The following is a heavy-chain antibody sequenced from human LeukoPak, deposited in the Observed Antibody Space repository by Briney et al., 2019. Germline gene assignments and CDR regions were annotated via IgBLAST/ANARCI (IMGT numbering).Heavy chain of an antibody. CDR2: MSGSGDST. D-gene: IGHD1-26*01. CDR3: AKDNYTDSYYPFDY. CDR1: GIPLRGYA. J-gene: IGHJ4*02. Sequence: GGSLRLSCAGAGIPLRGYATSWVRQAPGKGLEWVSAMSGSGDSTLYADSVRGRFTISRDDSKNTLYLQMNNLRVEDTAVYYCAKDNYTDSYYPFDYWGQGTLVTVSS. V-gene: IGHV3-23*01.